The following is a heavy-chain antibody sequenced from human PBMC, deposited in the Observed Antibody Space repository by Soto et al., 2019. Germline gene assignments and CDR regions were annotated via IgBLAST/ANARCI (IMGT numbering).Heavy chain of an antibody. CDR3: ASAGIAAANGFYYYYYGMDV. J-gene: IGHJ6*02. CDR1: GGSISSSSYY. D-gene: IGHD6-13*01. V-gene: IGHV4-39*01. CDR2: IYYSGST. Sequence: PSETLSLTCTVSGGSISSSSYYWGWIRQPPGKGLEWIGSIYYSGSTYYNPSLKSRVTISVDTSKNQFSLKLSSVTAADTAVYYCASAGIAAANGFYYYYYGMDVWGQGTTVTVSS.